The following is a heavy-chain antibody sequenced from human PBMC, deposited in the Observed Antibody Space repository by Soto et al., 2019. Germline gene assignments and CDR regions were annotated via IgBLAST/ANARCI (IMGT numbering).Heavy chain of an antibody. J-gene: IGHJ4*02. CDR2: ISASGGST. V-gene: IGHV3-23*01. D-gene: IGHD5-18*01. CDR3: AKEGDTAMAAPYSFDY. Sequence: PGGSLRLSCAASGFTFSTYAMSWVRQAPGKGLECVSDISASGGSTSYADSVKGRFTISRDNSKNALYLQMNSLRAEDTAVYYCAKEGDTAMAAPYSFDYWGQGTLVTVSS. CDR1: GFTFSTYA.